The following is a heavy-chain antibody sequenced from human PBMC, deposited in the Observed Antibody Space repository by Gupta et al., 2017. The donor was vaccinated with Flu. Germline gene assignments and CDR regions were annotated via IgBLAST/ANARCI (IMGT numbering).Heavy chain of an antibody. J-gene: IGHJ5*02. D-gene: IGHD3-3*01. CDR3: ATGGVGSYYEFWSGYTKIRWFDP. CDR1: GYTLTELS. V-gene: IGHV1-24*01. CDR2: FDPEDSET. Sequence: FQLVQFGAEVKKHGASVKVSCKVSGYTLTELSMHCERLALGKGHQWMGGFDPEDSETNYAQKFQGRVTMSEETSTDTAYMELSSLRSEDTAVCYCATGGVGSYYEFWSGYTKIRWFDPWGQGTLVTVSS.